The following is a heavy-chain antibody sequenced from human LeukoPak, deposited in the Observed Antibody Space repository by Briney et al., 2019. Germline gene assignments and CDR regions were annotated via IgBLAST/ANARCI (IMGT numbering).Heavy chain of an antibody. D-gene: IGHD3-10*01. V-gene: IGHV3-33*01. CDR2: IWDDGNNK. Sequence: GGSLRLSCAASGFSFSNHGMHWVRQAPGKRLEWVAVIWDDGNNKRYANSVNGRFTVSRDNSEDTLYLQMNGLTAEDTAMYYCARDSYQDYYGRFDPWGQGTLVIVSS. CDR1: GFSFSNHG. CDR3: ARDSYQDYYGRFDP. J-gene: IGHJ5*02.